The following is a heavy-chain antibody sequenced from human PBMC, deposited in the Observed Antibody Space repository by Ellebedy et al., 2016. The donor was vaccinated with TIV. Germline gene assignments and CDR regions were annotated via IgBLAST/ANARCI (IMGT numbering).Heavy chain of an antibody. CDR2: ITGSSSYM. J-gene: IGHJ4*02. V-gene: IGHV3-21*01. Sequence: GESLKISCAASGFIISGDWMSWVRQAPGKGLEWVSSITGSSSYMFYADSVKGRFTISRDNAKNSLYLQMNSLRAEDTAVYYCSRGIAAVMYWGQGTLVTVSS. CDR3: SRGIAAVMY. CDR1: GFIISGDW. D-gene: IGHD6-13*01.